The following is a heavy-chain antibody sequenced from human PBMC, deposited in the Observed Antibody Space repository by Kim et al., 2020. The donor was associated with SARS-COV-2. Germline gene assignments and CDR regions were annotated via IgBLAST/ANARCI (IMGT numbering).Heavy chain of an antibody. J-gene: IGHJ4*02. D-gene: IGHD6-13*01. CDR3: ARAGSNSWYDSIDY. Sequence: GGSLRLSCTASEFTFNNYAMHWVRQAPGKGLEWVAVISYDGSNKYYVDSVKGRFTLSRDNSKNKLYLQMNSLRTEDTATYYCARAGSNSWYDSIDYWGQGTLVTVSS. CDR2: ISYDGSNK. V-gene: IGHV3-30*04. CDR1: EFTFNNYA.